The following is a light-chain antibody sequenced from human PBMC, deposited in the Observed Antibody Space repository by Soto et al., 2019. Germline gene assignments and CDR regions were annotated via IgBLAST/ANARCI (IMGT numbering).Light chain of an antibody. CDR1: SANIGGNS. Sequence: QSVLTQPPSVSAAPGQKVTISCSGSSANIGGNSVSWYQQLPGPAPKLLIYDDNKRPSGIPDRFSGSKSGTSATLGITGFQTGDEADYYCGSWDSSLSASVFXTGTKLTVL. CDR2: DDN. CDR3: GSWDSSLSASV. J-gene: IGLJ1*01. V-gene: IGLV1-51*01.